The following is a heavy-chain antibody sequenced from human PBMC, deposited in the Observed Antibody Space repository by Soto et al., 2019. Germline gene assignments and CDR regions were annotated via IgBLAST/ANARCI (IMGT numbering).Heavy chain of an antibody. V-gene: IGHV5-51*01. D-gene: IGHD1-1*01. Sequence: GESLKISCKGSGYSFTSYWIGWVRQMPGKGLEWMGIIYPGDSDTRYSPSFQGQVTISADKSISTAYLQWSSLKASDTAMYYCARLSTWNGGPYGMDVWGQGTTVTVSS. J-gene: IGHJ6*02. CDR3: ARLSTWNGGPYGMDV. CDR2: IYPGDSDT. CDR1: GYSFTSYW.